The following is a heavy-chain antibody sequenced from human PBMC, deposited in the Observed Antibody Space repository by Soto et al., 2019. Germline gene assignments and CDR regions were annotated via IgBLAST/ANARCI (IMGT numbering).Heavy chain of an antibody. D-gene: IGHD3-3*01. CDR1: GCSISSYY. Sequence: SETLSLTCTVSGCSISSYYWSWIRQPPGKGLEWIGYIYYSGSTNYNPSLKSRVTISVDTSKNQFSLKLSSVTAADTAVYYCARLTYYDFWSGPLAPDYWGQGTLVTVSS. V-gene: IGHV4-59*01. CDR3: ARLTYYDFWSGPLAPDY. J-gene: IGHJ4*02. CDR2: IYYSGST.